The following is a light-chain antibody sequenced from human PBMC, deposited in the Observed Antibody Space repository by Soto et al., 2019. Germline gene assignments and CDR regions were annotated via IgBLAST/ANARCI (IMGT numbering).Light chain of an antibody. Sequence: AIQMTQSPSSLSASVGDIVTITCRASQGIRNDLGWYQQIPGKAPKLLIYAASRLQSGVPSRFSGSGSGTDFTLTISCLQSEDFATYYCQQYYSYLWTFGQGTKVDIK. CDR2: AAS. CDR3: QQYYSYLWT. CDR1: QGIRND. V-gene: IGKV1-6*01. J-gene: IGKJ1*01.